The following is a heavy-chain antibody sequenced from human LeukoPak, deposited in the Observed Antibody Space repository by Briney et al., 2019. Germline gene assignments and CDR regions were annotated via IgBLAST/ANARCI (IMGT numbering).Heavy chain of an antibody. CDR2: IYHSGST. Sequence: SETLSLTCTVSGYSISSGYYWGWVRQPPGKGLEWIGSIYHSGSTYYNPSLKSRVTISVDTSKNQFSLKLSSVTAADTAVYYCARVGQPGYSYGSLDYWGQGTLVTVSS. V-gene: IGHV4-38-2*02. CDR3: ARVGQPGYSYGSLDY. CDR1: GYSISSGYY. J-gene: IGHJ4*02. D-gene: IGHD5-18*01.